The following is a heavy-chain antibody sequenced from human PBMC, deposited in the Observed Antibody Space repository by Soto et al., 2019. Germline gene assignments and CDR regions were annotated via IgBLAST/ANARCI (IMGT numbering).Heavy chain of an antibody. V-gene: IGHV3-53*01. CDR2: IYASDST. CDR1: GFTVSSHY. D-gene: IGHD4-17*01. J-gene: IGHJ3*01. Sequence: GGSLILSCVASGFTVSSHYMTWVRQTPGKGLEWVSIIYASDSTFYADSVKGRFTISRDNSKNTVYLQLNSLRAEDTAVYYCATPVTRLIAFDLWGQGTMVTVSS. CDR3: ATPVTRLIAFDL.